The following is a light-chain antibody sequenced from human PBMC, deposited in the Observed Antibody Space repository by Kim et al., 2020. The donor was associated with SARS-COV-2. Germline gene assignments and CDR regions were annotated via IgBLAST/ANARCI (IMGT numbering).Light chain of an antibody. CDR2: RNG. Sequence: QTATTSCTGNSNNVGTQGAAWLEQHQGHPPKLVSYRNGNQPSEISGRLSASRSGNTAFLTIAGLQGEDEADYYCSAWDSSLSAWVFGGGTQLTVL. V-gene: IGLV10-54*01. J-gene: IGLJ3*02. CDR3: SAWDSSLSAWV. CDR1: SNNVGTQG.